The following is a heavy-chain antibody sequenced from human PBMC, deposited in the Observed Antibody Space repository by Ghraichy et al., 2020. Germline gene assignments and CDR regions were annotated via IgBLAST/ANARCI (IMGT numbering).Heavy chain of an antibody. J-gene: IGHJ6*02. V-gene: IGHV3-66*01. CDR2: MYSSGSA. CDR3: AKDPYTSGSSLVSYYGMDV. CDR1: GFTVWSNY. Sequence: GGSLRLSCAASGFTVWSNYMNWVRQAPGKGLEWVSIMYSSGSAYYADSVKGRFTISRDISKNSMYLQMNSLRAEDTAVYYCAKDPYTSGSSLVSYYGMDVWGQGTTVTVSS. D-gene: IGHD3-10*01.